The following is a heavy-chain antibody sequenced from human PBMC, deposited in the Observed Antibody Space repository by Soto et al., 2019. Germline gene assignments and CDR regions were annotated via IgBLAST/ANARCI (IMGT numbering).Heavy chain of an antibody. CDR2: MSGAGRSS. V-gene: IGHV3-23*01. D-gene: IGHD3-3*01. Sequence: DVQLLESGGDLVQPGGSLRLSCAASGFTFSSYAMSWVRQAPGKGLEWVSSMSGAGRSSYDADSVKGRFTISRDNSKNTLYQQMNNLRAEDTALYYCAKGPIFGVENIYDYWGQGTLVTVSS. J-gene: IGHJ4*02. CDR3: AKGPIFGVENIYDY. CDR1: GFTFSSYA.